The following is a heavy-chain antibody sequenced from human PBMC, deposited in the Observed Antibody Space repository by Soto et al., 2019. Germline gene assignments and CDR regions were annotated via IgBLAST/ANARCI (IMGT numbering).Heavy chain of an antibody. CDR3: ARVALYGSGRDYYCGMDV. CDR1: GGSVSSGNYY. Sequence: SETLSLTCTVSGGSVSSGNYYWSWIRQPPGKGLEWIGYFYYTGSTNYNPSLKSRVTISIDASKNQFSLRLSSVTAADTAVYYCARVALYGSGRDYYCGMDVWGQGTTVTVSS. J-gene: IGHJ6*02. D-gene: IGHD3-10*01. V-gene: IGHV4-61*01. CDR2: FYYTGST.